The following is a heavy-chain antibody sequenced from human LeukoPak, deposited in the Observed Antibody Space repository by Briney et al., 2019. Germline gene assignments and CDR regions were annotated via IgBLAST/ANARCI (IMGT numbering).Heavy chain of an antibody. V-gene: IGHV3-23*01. Sequence: GGSLRLSCAASGFTFSISAMSWVRQAPGKGLEWVSGISDSGGSTFYADSVKGRFTISRDNSKNTLYLQMNSLRPEDTAVYYCARDLHCSGGSCYSGLHYWGQGTLVTVSS. J-gene: IGHJ4*02. CDR1: GFTFSISA. CDR2: ISDSGGST. D-gene: IGHD2-15*01. CDR3: ARDLHCSGGSCYSGLHY.